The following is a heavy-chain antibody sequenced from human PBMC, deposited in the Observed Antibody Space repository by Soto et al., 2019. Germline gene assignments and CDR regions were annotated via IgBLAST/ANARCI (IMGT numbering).Heavy chain of an antibody. V-gene: IGHV3-13*01. CDR1: GFTFSSYD. J-gene: IGHJ6*02. D-gene: IGHD3-10*01. Sequence: EVQLVESGGGLVQPGASLRLSCAASGFTFSSYDMHWVRQATGKGLEWVSAIGTAGDTYYPGSVKGRFTISRENAKNSLYLKMNSRRAGDRAVYYCARDRGEGGGTMDVWGQGTTVTVSS. CDR3: ARDRGEGGGTMDV. CDR2: IGTAGDT.